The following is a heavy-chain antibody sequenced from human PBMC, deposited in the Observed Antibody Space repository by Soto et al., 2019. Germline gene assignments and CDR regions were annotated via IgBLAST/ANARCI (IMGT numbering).Heavy chain of an antibody. CDR2: IYYTGST. CDR1: GASISSGGYY. CDR3: ERVKSRTLEP. J-gene: IGHJ5*02. Sequence: QVQLQESGPGLVKTSQTLSLTCTVSGASISSGGYYWSWIRQHPGKGLEWVGHIYYTGSTSYNPSIKSRVITSVDTSKNQSSLTLSSGTAADTAVYYCERVKSRTLEPSGQGTLVTVST. V-gene: IGHV4-31*03.